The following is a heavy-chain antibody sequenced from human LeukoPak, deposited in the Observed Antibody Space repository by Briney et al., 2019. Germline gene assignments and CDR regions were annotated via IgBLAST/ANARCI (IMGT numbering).Heavy chain of an antibody. V-gene: IGHV1-24*01. Sequence: ASVKVSCKVSGYTLTELSMHWVRQAPGKGLEWMGGFDPEDGETIYAQKFQGRVTMTEDTSTDTAYMELSSLRSEDTAAYYCATEYSSGKNFDYWGQGTLVTVSS. J-gene: IGHJ4*02. CDR2: FDPEDGET. CDR1: GYTLTELS. D-gene: IGHD6-19*01. CDR3: ATEYSSGKNFDY.